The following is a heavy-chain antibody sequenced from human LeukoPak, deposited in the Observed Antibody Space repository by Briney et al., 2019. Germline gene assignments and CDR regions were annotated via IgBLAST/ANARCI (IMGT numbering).Heavy chain of an antibody. Sequence: PSETLSLTGTVSGFSISSGYYWGWIRQPPGKGLEWVGSSHHSGSTYYNPSLKSRVSISVDTSKNQFSLKLSSVTAADTAVYYCVRTASYYNNYYFDYWGQGTLVTVSS. J-gene: IGHJ4*02. CDR2: SHHSGST. CDR1: GFSISSGYY. D-gene: IGHD3-10*01. V-gene: IGHV4-38-2*02. CDR3: VRTASYYNNYYFDY.